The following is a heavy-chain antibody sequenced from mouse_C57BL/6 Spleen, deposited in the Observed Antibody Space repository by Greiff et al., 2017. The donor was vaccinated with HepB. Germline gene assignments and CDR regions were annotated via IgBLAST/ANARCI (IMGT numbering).Heavy chain of an antibody. CDR2: ISYDGSN. CDR3: ARGVYEYDDAMDY. CDR1: GYSITSGYY. D-gene: IGHD2-4*01. Sequence: EVQLQESGPGLVKPFQSLSLTCSVTGYSITSGYYWNWIRQFPGNKLEWMGYISYDGSNNYNPSLKNRISITRDTSKNQFFLKLNSVTTEDTATYYCARGVYEYDDAMDYWGQGTSVTVSS. V-gene: IGHV3-6*01. J-gene: IGHJ4*01.